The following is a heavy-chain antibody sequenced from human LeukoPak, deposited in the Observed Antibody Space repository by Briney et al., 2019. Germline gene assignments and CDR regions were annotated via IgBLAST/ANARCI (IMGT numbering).Heavy chain of an antibody. D-gene: IGHD6-19*01. J-gene: IGHJ4*02. CDR2: IIPILDVT. CDR3: ARAYSGSKLDY. CDR1: GGTFTNYA. V-gene: IGHV1-69*04. Sequence: GASVKVSCKASGGTFTNYAINWVRQAPGQGLEWMGRIIPILDVTNYAQKFQGRVTITADQSTSTAYMELSSLRSEDTAVYYCARAYSGSKLDYWGQGTLVTVSS.